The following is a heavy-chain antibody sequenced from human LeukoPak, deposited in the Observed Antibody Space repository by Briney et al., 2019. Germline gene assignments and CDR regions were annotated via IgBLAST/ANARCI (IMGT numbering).Heavy chain of an antibody. CDR2: ISSSGSTI. CDR1: GFTFSSYA. J-gene: IGHJ6*03. V-gene: IGHV3-48*04. Sequence: GESLRLSCAASGFTFSSYAMSWVRQPPGKGLEWVSYISSSGSTIYYAASVKGRFTISRDSAKHSLYLQMNSLRAEDTAVYYCARDRSGYYYGSGSPTRLVYYYYYMDVWGKGTTVTISS. D-gene: IGHD3-10*01. CDR3: ARDRSGYYYGSGSPTRLVYYYYYMDV.